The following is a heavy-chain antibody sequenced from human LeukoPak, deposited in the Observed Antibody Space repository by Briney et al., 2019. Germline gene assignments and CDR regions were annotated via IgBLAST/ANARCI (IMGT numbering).Heavy chain of an antibody. J-gene: IGHJ6*03. CDR2: ISYDGSNK. V-gene: IGHV3-30*18. D-gene: IGHD3-10*01. CDR3: AKDAFGEYYYMDV. CDR1: GFTFSSYG. Sequence: PGGSLRLSCAASGFTFSSYGMHWVRQAPGKGLEWVAVISYDGSNKYYADSVKGRFTISRDNSKNTLYLQMNSLRAEDRAVYSCAKDAFGEYYYMDVWGKGTTVTVSS.